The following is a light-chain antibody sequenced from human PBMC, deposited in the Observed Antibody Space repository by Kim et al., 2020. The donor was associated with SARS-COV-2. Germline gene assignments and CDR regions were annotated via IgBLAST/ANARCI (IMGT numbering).Light chain of an antibody. CDR1: QSVLHSANNKNN. CDR3: QQFYAIPWT. V-gene: IGKV4-1*01. Sequence: DIVMTQSPDSLAVSLGDRATITCKSSQSVLHSANNKNNLAWYQQKPGQPPKLLIYWASTRESGVPDRISGSGSGTDFTLTIRSLQAEDVELYSCQQFYAIPWTFGQATKVDIK. CDR2: WAS. J-gene: IGKJ1*01.